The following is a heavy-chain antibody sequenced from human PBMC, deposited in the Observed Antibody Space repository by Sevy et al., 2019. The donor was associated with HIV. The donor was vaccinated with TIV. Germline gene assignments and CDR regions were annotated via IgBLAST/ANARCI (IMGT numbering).Heavy chain of an antibody. D-gene: IGHD3-3*01. J-gene: IGHJ4*02. CDR1: GFTFNDAW. V-gene: IGHV3-15*01. CDR3: LDTNDSGPWDN. CDR2: IKSKTDGGTT. Sequence: GGSLRLSCAASGFTFNDAWMHWVRQAPGKGLEWIGRIKSKTDGGTTDYAAPVKGRFTISRDDSKDTLYLQMNSLQVEDTAVYFFLDTNDSGPWDNWGQGTLVTVSS.